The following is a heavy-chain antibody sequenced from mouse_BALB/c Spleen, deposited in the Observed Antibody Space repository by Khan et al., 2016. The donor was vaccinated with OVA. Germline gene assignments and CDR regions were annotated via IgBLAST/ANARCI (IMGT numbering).Heavy chain of an antibody. D-gene: IGHD1-1*01. J-gene: IGHJ1*01. CDR3: ARDYGNLYWYFDV. V-gene: IGHV3-5*02. Sequence: EVELVESGPGLVKPSQTVSLTCTVTGISITSGNYRWSWIRQFPGNKLEWIGNIYYSGTVTYNPSLTSRTTITRDTSKNQFLLEMNSLTAEDTATYYCARDYGNLYWYFDVWGAGTTVTVSS. CDR2: IYYSGTV. CDR1: GISITSGNYR.